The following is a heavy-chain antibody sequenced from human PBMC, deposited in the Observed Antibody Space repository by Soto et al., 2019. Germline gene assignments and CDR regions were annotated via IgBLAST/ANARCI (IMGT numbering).Heavy chain of an antibody. J-gene: IGHJ6*02. D-gene: IGHD1-1*01. CDR3: AKAGQTATRRYYYYYYGMDV. CDR2: ISYDGSNK. CDR1: GFPFSSYG. Sequence: GGSLRLSCAASGFPFSSYGMHWVRQAPGKGLEWVAVISYDGSNKYYADSVKGRFTISRDNSKNTLYLQMNSLRAEDTAVYYCAKAGQTATRRYYYYYYGMDVWGQGTTVTVSS. V-gene: IGHV3-30*18.